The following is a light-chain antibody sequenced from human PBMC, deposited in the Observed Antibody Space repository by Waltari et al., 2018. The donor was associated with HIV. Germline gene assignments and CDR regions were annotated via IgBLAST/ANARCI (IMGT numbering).Light chain of an antibody. CDR1: QNVNSTF. CDR3: QQYDSSVPGYT. CDR2: GAS. Sequence: EIVLTQSPGTLSLSQGERATLSCRASQNVNSTFLAWYQQKPGQAPRILVYGASNRDTGIPDRFTGSGSGTDFTLTISRLEPEDFAVYYCQQYDSSVPGYTFGQGTKLEIK. V-gene: IGKV3-20*01. J-gene: IGKJ2*01.